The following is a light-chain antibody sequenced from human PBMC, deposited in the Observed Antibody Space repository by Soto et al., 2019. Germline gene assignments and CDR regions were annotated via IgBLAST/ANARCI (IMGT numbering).Light chain of an antibody. V-gene: IGKV3-11*01. CDR3: QQYDNWPLT. CDR2: DAS. CDR1: QSVSTY. Sequence: EIVLTQSPATLSLSPGERATLSCRASQSVSTYLAWYQQTPGRPPRLLIYDASKRAPGIPARFSGSGSGAEFTLTISSLQSEDFAVYYCQQYDNWPLTFGGGTKVDNK. J-gene: IGKJ4*01.